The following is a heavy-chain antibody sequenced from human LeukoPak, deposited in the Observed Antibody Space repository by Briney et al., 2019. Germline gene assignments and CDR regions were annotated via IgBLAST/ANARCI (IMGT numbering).Heavy chain of an antibody. Sequence: GASVKVSCKASGYTFTSYYMHWVRHAPGQGLELMGIINPSGGSTSYAQKFQGRVTMTRDTSTSTVYMELSSLRSEDTAVYYCARSITMVRGVKSFDYWGQGTLVTVSS. J-gene: IGHJ4*02. CDR2: INPSGGST. CDR3: ARSITMVRGVKSFDY. CDR1: GYTFTSYY. V-gene: IGHV1-46*03. D-gene: IGHD3-10*01.